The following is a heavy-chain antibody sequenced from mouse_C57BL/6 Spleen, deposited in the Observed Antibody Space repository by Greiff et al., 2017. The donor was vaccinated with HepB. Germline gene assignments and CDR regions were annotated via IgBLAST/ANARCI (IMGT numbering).Heavy chain of an antibody. V-gene: IGHV1-52*01. CDR3: ASSGIYYGNYGLDYFDY. Sequence: QVQLKQPGAELVRPGSSVKLSCKASGYTFTSYWMHWVKQRPIQGLEWIGNIDPSDSETHYNQKFKDKATLTVDKSSSTAYMQLSSLTSEDSAVYDCASSGIYYGNYGLDYFDYWGQGTTLTVSS. CDR2: IDPSDSET. CDR1: GYTFTSYW. D-gene: IGHD2-1*01. J-gene: IGHJ2*01.